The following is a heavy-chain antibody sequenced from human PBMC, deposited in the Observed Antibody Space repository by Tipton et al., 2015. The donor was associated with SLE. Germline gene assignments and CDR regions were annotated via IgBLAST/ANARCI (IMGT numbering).Heavy chain of an antibody. D-gene: IGHD6-13*01. J-gene: IGHJ5*02. CDR2: IYYSGST. CDR3: AAPIAAAGLRGFDP. Sequence: TLSLTCTVSGGSISSSSYYWGWIRQPPGKGLEWIGSIYYSGSTYYNPSLKSRVTISVDTSKNQFSLKLSSVTAADTAVYYCAAPIAAAGLRGFDPWGQGTLVTVSS. CDR1: GGSISSSSYY. V-gene: IGHV4-39*01.